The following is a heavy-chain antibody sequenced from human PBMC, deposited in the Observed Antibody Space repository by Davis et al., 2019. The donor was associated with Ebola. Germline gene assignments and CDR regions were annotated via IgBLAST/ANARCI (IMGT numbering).Heavy chain of an antibody. V-gene: IGHV4-4*07. J-gene: IGHJ6*02. CDR3: ARDRVLGSGSYWSYYGMDV. CDR1: GGSISSYY. D-gene: IGHD3-10*01. Sequence: PSETLSLTCTVSGGSISSYYWSWIRQPAGKGLEWIGRIYTSGSTNYNPSLKSRVTMSVDTSKNQFSLKLSSVTAADTAVYYCARDRVLGSGSYWSYYGMDVWGQGTTVTVSS. CDR2: IYTSGST.